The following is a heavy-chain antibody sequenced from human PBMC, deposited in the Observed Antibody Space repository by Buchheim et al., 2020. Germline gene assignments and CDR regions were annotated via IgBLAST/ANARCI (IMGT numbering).Heavy chain of an antibody. Sequence: QVQLQESGPGLVKPSGTLSLTCAVSGGSISSSNWWSWVRQPPGKGLEWIGEIYHSGTTNYNQPLKSRVTISAYKSKKQVSLKLTSGTAAGAAVYYCVNRIATRAEWFDPWGQGTL. CDR1: GGSISSSNW. D-gene: IGHD6-6*01. CDR2: IYHSGTT. V-gene: IGHV4-4*02. J-gene: IGHJ5*02. CDR3: VNRIATRAEWFDP.